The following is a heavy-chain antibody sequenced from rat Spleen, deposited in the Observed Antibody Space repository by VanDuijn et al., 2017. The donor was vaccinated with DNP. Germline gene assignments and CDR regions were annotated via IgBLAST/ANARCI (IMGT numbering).Heavy chain of an antibody. Sequence: EVQLVESGGGLVQPGRSLKLSCAASGFTFSDYNMAWVRQAPNKGLEWVATIIYAGNKAFYRDSVKGRLTISRDNAKNILYLQMDSLRSEDTATYYCTTRGLGARDDWPFDFWGPGTMVTVSS. CDR3: TTRGLGARDDWPFDF. V-gene: IGHV5S10*01. CDR1: GFTFSDYN. D-gene: IGHD5-1*01. CDR2: IIYAGNKA. J-gene: IGHJ1*01.